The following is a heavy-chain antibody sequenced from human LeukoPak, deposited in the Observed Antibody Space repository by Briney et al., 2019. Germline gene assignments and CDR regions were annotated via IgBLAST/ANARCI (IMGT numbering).Heavy chain of an antibody. J-gene: IGHJ4*02. V-gene: IGHV4-59*08. D-gene: IGHD1-26*01. Sequence: PSETLSLTCTVSGGSISSYYWSWLRQPPGKGLEWIGYIYYSGSTNYNPSLKSRVTISVDTSKNQFSLKLSSVTAADTAVYYFARYSQGGWISDGGLFDYWGQGTLVTVSS. CDR3: ARYSQGGWISDGGLFDY. CDR2: IYYSGST. CDR1: GGSISSYY.